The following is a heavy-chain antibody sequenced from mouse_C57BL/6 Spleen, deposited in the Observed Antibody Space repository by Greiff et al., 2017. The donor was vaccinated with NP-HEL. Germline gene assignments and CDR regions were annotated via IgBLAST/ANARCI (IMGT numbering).Heavy chain of an antibody. J-gene: IGHJ4*01. V-gene: IGHV1-76*01. CDR2: IYPGSGNT. CDR1: GYTFTDYY. D-gene: IGHD2-3*01. CDR3: ARFPYDGYFYYAMDY. Sequence: QVQLQQSGAELVRPGASVKLSCKASGYTFTDYYINWVKQRPGQGLEWIARIYPGSGNTYYNEKFKGKATLTAEKSSSTAYMQLSSLTSEDSAVYFCARFPYDGYFYYAMDYWGQGTSVTVSS.